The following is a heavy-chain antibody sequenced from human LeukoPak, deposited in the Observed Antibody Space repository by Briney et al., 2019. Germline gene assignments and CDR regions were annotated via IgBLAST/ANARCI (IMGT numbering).Heavy chain of an antibody. CDR2: IYYSGST. J-gene: IGHJ5*02. CDR1: GGSISSYY. CDR3: ARGLTYYYDIVWFDP. D-gene: IGHD3-22*01. V-gene: IGHV4-59*01. Sequence: SETLSLTCTVSGGSISSYYWSWIRQPPGKGLEWIGYIYYSGSTNYNPSLKSRVTISVDTSKNQFSLKLSSVTAADTAVYYCARGLTYYYDIVWFDPWGQGTLVTVSS.